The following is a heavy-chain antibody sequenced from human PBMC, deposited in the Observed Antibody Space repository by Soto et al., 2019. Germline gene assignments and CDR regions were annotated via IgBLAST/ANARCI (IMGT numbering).Heavy chain of an antibody. V-gene: IGHV3-23*01. J-gene: IGHJ4*02. CDR1: GFNFGNYA. Sequence: GSLRLSCAASGFNFGNYAISWVRQAPGKGPEWVSSIGGGGSTYYADSVKGRFTISRDNSKNTVFLQMNTLRAEDAAVYYCAKPRNTGSDPLKVNFDSWGQGTLVTVSS. CDR3: AKPRNTGSDPLKVNFDS. CDR2: IGGGGST. D-gene: IGHD1-26*01.